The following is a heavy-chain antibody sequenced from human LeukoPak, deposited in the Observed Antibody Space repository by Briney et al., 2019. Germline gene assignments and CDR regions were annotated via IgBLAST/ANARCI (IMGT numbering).Heavy chain of an antibody. CDR1: GFTFSDYY. CDR2: ISSSGSTI. D-gene: IGHD6-19*01. CDR3: ARASGWGYNWFDP. V-gene: IGHV3-11*04. J-gene: IGHJ5*02. Sequence: GGSLRLSCAASGFTFSDYYMSWLRQAPGKGLEWVSYISSSGSTIYYADSVKGRFTISRDNAKNSLYLQMNSLRAEDTAVYYCARASGWGYNWFDPWGQGTLVTVSS.